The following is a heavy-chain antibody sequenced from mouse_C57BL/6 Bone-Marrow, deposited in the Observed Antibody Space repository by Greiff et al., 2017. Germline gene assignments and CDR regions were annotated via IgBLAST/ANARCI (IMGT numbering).Heavy chain of an antibody. J-gene: IGHJ2*01. CDR2: IRLKSDNYAT. V-gene: IGHV6-3*01. Sequence: EVKVEESGGGLVQPGGSMKLSCVASGFTFSNYWMNWVRQSPEKGLEWVAQIRLKSDNYATHYAESVKGRFTISRDDSKSSVYLQMNNLRAEDTGIYYCTGGYYGSSYYFDYWGQGTTLPVSS. CDR3: TGGYYGSSYYFDY. CDR1: GFTFSNYW. D-gene: IGHD1-1*01.